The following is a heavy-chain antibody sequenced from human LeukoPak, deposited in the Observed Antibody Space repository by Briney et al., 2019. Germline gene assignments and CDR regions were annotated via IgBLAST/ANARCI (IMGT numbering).Heavy chain of an antibody. Sequence: GGSLRLSCAASGFTFSSYSMNWVRQAPGKGLEWVSSISSSSSYIYYADSVKGRFTISRDNAKNSLYLQMNSLRAEDTAVYYCARGPLYDILTGYSTYYFDYWGQGTLVTVSS. V-gene: IGHV3-21*01. CDR2: ISSSSSYI. J-gene: IGHJ4*02. CDR1: GFTFSSYS. CDR3: ARGPLYDILTGYSTYYFDY. D-gene: IGHD3-9*01.